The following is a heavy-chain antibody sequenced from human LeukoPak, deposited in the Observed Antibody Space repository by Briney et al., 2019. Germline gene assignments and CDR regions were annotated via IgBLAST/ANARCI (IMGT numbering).Heavy chain of an antibody. J-gene: IGHJ4*02. V-gene: IGHV4-34*01. CDR1: GGSFSGYY. CDR2: INHSGST. D-gene: IGHD3-22*01. Sequence: SETLSLTCAVYGGSFSGYYWSWIRQPPGKGLEWIGEINHSGSTNYNPSLKSRVTMSVDTSKNQFSLKLSSVTAADTAVYFCARNYYDTKKPWDWGQGTLVTASS. CDR3: ARNYYDTKKPWD.